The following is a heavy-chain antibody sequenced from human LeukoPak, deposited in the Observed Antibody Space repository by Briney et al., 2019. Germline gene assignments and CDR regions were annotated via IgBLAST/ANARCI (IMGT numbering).Heavy chain of an antibody. D-gene: IGHD3-22*01. CDR1: GGSISSGGYS. J-gene: IGHJ4*02. V-gene: IGHV4-30-2*01. Sequence: PSGTLSLTCAVSGGSISSGGYSWSWIRQPPGKGLEWIGYIYHSGSTYYNPSLKSRVTISVDRSKNQFSLKLSSVTAADTAVYYCARESGLGYIDYWGQGTLVTVSS. CDR3: ARESGLGYIDY. CDR2: IYHSGST.